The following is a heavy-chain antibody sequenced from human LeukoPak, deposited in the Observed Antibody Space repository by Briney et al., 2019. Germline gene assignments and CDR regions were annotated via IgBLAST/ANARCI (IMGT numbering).Heavy chain of an antibody. CDR1: GYTFTGYG. V-gene: IGHV1-18*01. J-gene: IGHJ4*02. Sequence: ASVKVSCKASGYTFTGYGMRWVRQAPGQGLEWMGWISPYNGNTNYAQKLQGRVTMTTDTSTSTAYMELRSLRSDDTAVYYCARVRYDILTGYYNDDYWGQGTLVTVSS. D-gene: IGHD3-9*01. CDR3: ARVRYDILTGYYNDDY. CDR2: ISPYNGNT.